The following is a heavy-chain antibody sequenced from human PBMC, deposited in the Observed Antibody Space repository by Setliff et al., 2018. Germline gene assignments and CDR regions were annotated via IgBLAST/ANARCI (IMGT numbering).Heavy chain of an antibody. CDR3: AKDVGDGYGVDAYASGGFDI. D-gene: IGHD5-18*01. Sequence: PSETLSLTCGVSGYSTNTSYYWGWIRQTPGKGLEWIGSIFHSGRTYYNPSLKSRVTMSLDTSKSQFSLKLSSVTAADTAVYYCAKDVGDGYGVDAYASGGFDIWGQGTLVTVSS. V-gene: IGHV4-38-2*02. CDR1: GYSTNTSYY. J-gene: IGHJ3*02. CDR2: IFHSGRT.